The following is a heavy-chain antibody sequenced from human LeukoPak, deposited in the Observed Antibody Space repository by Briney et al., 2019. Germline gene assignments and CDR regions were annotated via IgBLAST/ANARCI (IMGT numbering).Heavy chain of an antibody. CDR1: GFSFSSYW. CDR2: IFYSGST. Sequence: GSLRLSCAASGFSFSSYWMHWVRQPPGKGLEWIGSIFYSGSTFYNPSLKSRVTISVDTSKNQFSLKLSSVTAADTAVFYCARQGSYSYGSGTYYNGHFDYWAQGILVTVSS. CDR3: ARQGSYSYGSGTYYNGHFDY. J-gene: IGHJ4*02. D-gene: IGHD3-10*01. V-gene: IGHV4-39*01.